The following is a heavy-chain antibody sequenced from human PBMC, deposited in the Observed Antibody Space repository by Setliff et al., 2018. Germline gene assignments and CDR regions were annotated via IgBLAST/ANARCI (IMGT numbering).Heavy chain of an antibody. CDR1: GVSINSLTW. CDR3: ARGGGRYHAAS. V-gene: IGHV4-4*02. J-gene: IGHJ4*02. CDR2: IYHDGNS. D-gene: IGHD1-26*01. Sequence: SETLSLTCAVSGVSINSLTWGSWVRQTPGKGFEWIGEIYHDGNSNLAPSVHYSPSLKSRAIMSIDKSKNQFSMNLSSVTAADTAVYYCARGGGRYHAASWGQGTMVTVSS.